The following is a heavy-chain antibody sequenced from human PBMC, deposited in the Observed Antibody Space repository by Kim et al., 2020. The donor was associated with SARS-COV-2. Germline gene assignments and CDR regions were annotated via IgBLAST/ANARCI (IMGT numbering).Heavy chain of an antibody. CDR3: AKDRRLLPLPAAINKLGTIFGVVTPRYMDV. CDR1: GFTFSSYA. D-gene: IGHD3-3*01. Sequence: GGSLRLSCAASGFTFSSYAMSWVRQAPGKGLEWVSAISGSGGSTYYADSVKGRFTISRDNSKNTLYLQMNSLRAEDTAVYYCAKDRRLLPLPAAINKLGTIFGVVTPRYMDVWGKGTTVTVSS. J-gene: IGHJ6*03. CDR2: ISGSGGST. V-gene: IGHV3-23*01.